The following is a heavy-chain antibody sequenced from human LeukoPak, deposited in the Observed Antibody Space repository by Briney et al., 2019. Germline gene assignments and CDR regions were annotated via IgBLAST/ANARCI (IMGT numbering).Heavy chain of an antibody. V-gene: IGHV3-53*04. CDR2: IYSGGST. Sequence: GGSLRLSCAASGFTVSSNYMSWVRQAPGKGLEWVSVIYSGGSTYYADSVKGRFTISRHNSKNTLYLQMNSLRAEDTAVYYCARDKWPEVRADTFDIWGQGTMVTVSS. CDR3: ARDKWPEVRADTFDI. D-gene: IGHD3-10*01. J-gene: IGHJ3*02. CDR1: GFTVSSNY.